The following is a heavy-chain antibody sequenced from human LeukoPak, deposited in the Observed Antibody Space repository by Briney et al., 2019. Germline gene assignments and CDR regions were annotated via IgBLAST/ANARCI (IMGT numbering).Heavy chain of an antibody. Sequence: PGGSLRLSCAASGFTFSSYAMSWVRQAPGKGLEWVSAVSGSGGSTYYADSVKGRFTISRDNSKNTLYLQMNSLRAEDTAVYYCARLPTPSPVYFDYWGQGTLVTVSS. CDR2: VSGSGGST. CDR1: GFTFSSYA. CDR3: ARLPTPSPVYFDY. V-gene: IGHV3-23*01. J-gene: IGHJ4*02.